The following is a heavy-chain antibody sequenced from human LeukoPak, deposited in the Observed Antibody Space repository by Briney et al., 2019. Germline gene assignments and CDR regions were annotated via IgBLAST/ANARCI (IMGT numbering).Heavy chain of an antibody. CDR1: GGSISSYY. Sequence: SETLSLTCTVSGGSISSYYWSWIRQPPGKGLEWIGDLYYSGTTDNNPSLRSRVTISLDTSKNQFSLKLSSMTAADTAVYYCARDLNYFDYWGPGTLVTVSS. J-gene: IGHJ4*02. CDR3: ARDLNYFDY. V-gene: IGHV4-59*01. CDR2: LYYSGTT.